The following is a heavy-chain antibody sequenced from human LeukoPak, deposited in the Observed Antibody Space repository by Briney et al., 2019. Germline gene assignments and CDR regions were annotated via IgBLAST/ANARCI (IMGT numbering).Heavy chain of an antibody. J-gene: IGHJ4*02. CDR2: VESDGTRT. CDR1: GFTFSSYW. V-gene: IGHV3-74*01. D-gene: IGHD5-24*01. Sequence: GGSLRLSCAASGFTFSSYWMHWVRQAPGKGLVWVSGVESDGTRTNYADSVKGRFTISRDISKNTLYLQMHSLRAEDTAMFYCARGGGNGYNYRPFEDWGQGTVVTVSS. CDR3: ARGGGNGYNYRPFED.